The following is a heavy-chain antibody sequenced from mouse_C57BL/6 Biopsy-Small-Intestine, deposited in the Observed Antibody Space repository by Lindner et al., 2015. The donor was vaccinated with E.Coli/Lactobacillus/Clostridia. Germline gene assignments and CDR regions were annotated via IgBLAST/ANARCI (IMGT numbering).Heavy chain of an antibody. V-gene: IGHV1S29*02. J-gene: IGHJ1*01. CDR2: MSPNNGDT. CDR1: GYTFNNYH. CDR3: ARSRLQYYVPYSYGLDV. Sequence: SVKVSCKASGYTFNNYHINWVRQAPGQGLEWMGWMSPNNGDTGSAQIFQGRVTMTRDISTDTAHMELNSLKSEDTAIYFCARSRLQYYVPYSYGLDVWGQGTSVTVSS. D-gene: IGHD1-1*01.